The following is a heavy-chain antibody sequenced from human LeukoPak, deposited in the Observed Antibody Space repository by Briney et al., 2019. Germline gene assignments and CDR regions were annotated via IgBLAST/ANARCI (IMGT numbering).Heavy chain of an antibody. CDR1: GFTFSSYA. D-gene: IGHD5-12*01. CDR2: ISGSGGST. Sequence: GGSLRLSCAASGFTFSSYAMGWVRQAPGKGLEWVSAISGSGGSTYYAASVKGRFTISRDNSKNTLYLQMNSLRAEDTAVYYCAKDRTYGGYGGYGGVDYWGQGTLVTVSS. V-gene: IGHV3-23*01. CDR3: AKDRTYGGYGGYGGVDY. J-gene: IGHJ4*02.